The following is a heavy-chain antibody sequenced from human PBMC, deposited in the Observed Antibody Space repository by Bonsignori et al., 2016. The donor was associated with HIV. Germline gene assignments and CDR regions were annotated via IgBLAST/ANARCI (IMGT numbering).Heavy chain of an antibody. V-gene: IGHV1-2*02. CDR3: ARGVATIKFDY. D-gene: IGHD5-12*01. CDR2: INPNSGGT. J-gene: IGHJ4*02. Sequence: WVRQAPGQGLEWMGWINPNSGGTNYAQKFQGRVTMTRDTSISTAYMELSRLRSDDTAVYYCARGVATIKFDYWGQGTLVTVSS.